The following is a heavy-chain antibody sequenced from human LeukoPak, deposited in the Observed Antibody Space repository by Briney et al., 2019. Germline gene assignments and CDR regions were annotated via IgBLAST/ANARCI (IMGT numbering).Heavy chain of an antibody. CDR1: EYTFTGYY. CDR2: INPSGGST. V-gene: IGHV1-46*01. D-gene: IGHD3-16*02. J-gene: IGHJ4*02. Sequence: ASVKVSCKASEYTFTGYYMHWVRQAPGQGLEWMGFINPSGGSTTYAQHFQGRVTMSRDTSTSTVYMELSSLRSEDTAVYYCARVFTVYRLSLDYWGQGTLVTVSS. CDR3: ARVFTVYRLSLDY.